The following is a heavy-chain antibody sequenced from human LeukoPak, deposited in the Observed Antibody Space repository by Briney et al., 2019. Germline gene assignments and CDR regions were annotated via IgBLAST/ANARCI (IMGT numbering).Heavy chain of an antibody. CDR2: INPNSGGT. J-gene: IGHJ4*02. CDR1: GYTFTNYY. Sequence: ASVKVSCKASGYTFTNYYMHWVRQAPGQGLEWMGWINPNSGGTNYAQKFQGRVTMTRDTSISTAYMELSRLRSDDTAVYYCARALFSGYYYFVDYWGQGTLVTVSS. D-gene: IGHD3-22*01. CDR3: ARALFSGYYYFVDY. V-gene: IGHV1-2*02.